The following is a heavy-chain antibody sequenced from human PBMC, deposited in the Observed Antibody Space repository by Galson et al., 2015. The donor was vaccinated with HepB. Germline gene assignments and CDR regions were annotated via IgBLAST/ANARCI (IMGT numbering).Heavy chain of an antibody. Sequence: SLRLSCAASGFTVSNYGMHWVRQAPGKGLEWVSFISYDGSKKSLADSVKGRFTLSRDNSKNTLYLQMSSLRAEDTAVYYCAARNNYGSFDSWGQGTLVTVSS. CDR2: ISYDGSKK. CDR1: GFTVSNYG. V-gene: IGHV3-30*03. CDR3: AARNNYGSFDS. D-gene: IGHD3-10*01. J-gene: IGHJ4*02.